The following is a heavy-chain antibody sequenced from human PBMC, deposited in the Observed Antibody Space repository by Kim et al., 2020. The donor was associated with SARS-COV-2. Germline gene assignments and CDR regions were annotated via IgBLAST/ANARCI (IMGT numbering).Heavy chain of an antibody. Sequence: GGSLRLSCAASGFTFSSYAMSWVRQAPGKGLEWVSAISGSGGSTYYADSVKGRFTISRDNSKNTLYLQMNSLRAEDTAVYYCAKDCTIAVAGTGDYWGQGTLVTVSS. CDR1: GFTFSSYA. J-gene: IGHJ4*02. D-gene: IGHD6-19*01. CDR3: AKDCTIAVAGTGDY. CDR2: ISGSGGST. V-gene: IGHV3-23*01.